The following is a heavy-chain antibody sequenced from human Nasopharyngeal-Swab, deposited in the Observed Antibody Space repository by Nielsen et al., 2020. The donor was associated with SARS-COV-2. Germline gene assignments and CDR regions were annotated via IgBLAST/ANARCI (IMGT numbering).Heavy chain of an antibody. V-gene: IGHV4-30-4*01. CDR2: IYYSGST. CDR1: GGSISSGDYY. J-gene: IGHJ5*02. CDR3: ARGSITMVRGALNWFDP. D-gene: IGHD3-10*01. Sequence: SETLSLTCTVSGGSISSGDYYWGWLRQPPGKGLEWIGYIYYSGSTYYNPSLKSRVTISVDTSKNQFSLKLSSVTAADTAVYYCARGSITMVRGALNWFDPWGQGTLVTVSS.